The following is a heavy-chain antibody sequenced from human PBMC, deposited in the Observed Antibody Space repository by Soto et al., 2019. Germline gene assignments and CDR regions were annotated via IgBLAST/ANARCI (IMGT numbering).Heavy chain of an antibody. CDR1: GFTFSSYA. D-gene: IGHD4-17*01. CDR2: ISGSGGST. CDR3: AKDSDYGDPLDEMTVFDY. V-gene: IGHV3-23*01. J-gene: IGHJ4*02. Sequence: PGGSLRLSCAASGFTFSSYAMSWVRQAPGKGLEWVSAISGSGGSTYYADSVKGRFTISRDNSKNTLYLQMNSLRAEDTAVYYCAKDSDYGDPLDEMTVFDYWGQGTLVTVSS.